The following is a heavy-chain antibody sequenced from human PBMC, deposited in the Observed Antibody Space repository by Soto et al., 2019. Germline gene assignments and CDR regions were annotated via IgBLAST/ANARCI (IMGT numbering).Heavy chain of an antibody. CDR1: GGSISSYY. J-gene: IGHJ4*02. CDR2: MYYSGST. D-gene: IGHD6-19*01. CDR3: IESSGWSRAFDY. V-gene: IGHV4-59*01. Sequence: SETLSLTCTVSGGSISSYYWSWVRQPPGKGLEWIGYMYYSGSTNYNPSLKSRVTMSVDTSKKRFSLKPTSVTAADTAIYYCIESSGWSRAFDYWGQGALVTSPQ.